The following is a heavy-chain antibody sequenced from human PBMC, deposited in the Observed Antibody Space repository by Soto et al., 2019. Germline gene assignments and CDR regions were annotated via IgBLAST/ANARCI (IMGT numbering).Heavy chain of an antibody. Sequence: QVQLGQSGAEVKKPGSSVKVSCKASGGTFSSYTISWVRQAPGQGLEWMGNIIPILGIANYAQKVQGRVTITADKSASTAYMVLSSLRSEDAAVYYCARDMGRYDIWTGYRIWGQGALVTVSS. CDR3: ARDMGRYDIWTGYRI. J-gene: IGHJ4*02. V-gene: IGHV1-69*08. CDR2: IIPILGIA. D-gene: IGHD3-9*01. CDR1: GGTFSSYT.